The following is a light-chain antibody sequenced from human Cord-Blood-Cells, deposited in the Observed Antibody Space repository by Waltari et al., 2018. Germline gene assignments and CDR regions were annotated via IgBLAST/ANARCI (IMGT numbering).Light chain of an antibody. V-gene: IGKV3D-15*01. J-gene: IGKJ2*03. CDR1: QSVSSN. CDR2: GAS. Sequence: EIVMTQSPATLSVSPGESATLSCRASQSVSSNLAWYQQKPGQAPRLLIYGASTRATGIPARFSGSGSGTEFTLTISSLQSEDCAVYYCQQYNNWPYSFGQGTKLEIK. CDR3: QQYNNWPYS.